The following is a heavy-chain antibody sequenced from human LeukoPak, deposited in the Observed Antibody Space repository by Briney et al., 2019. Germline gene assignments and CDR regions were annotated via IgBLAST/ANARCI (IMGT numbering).Heavy chain of an antibody. CDR1: GGSFSGYY. J-gene: IGHJ6*03. V-gene: IGHV4-34*01. CDR3: ARDFGYCSSTSCPRAHYYYYMDV. Sequence: PSETLSLTCAVYGGSFSGYYWSWIRQSPDKGLEWIGEINHSGSTNYNPSLKSRVTISVDTSKNQFSLKLSSVTAADTAVYYCARDFGYCSSTSCPRAHYYYYMDVWGKGTTVTISS. D-gene: IGHD2-2*03. CDR2: INHSGST.